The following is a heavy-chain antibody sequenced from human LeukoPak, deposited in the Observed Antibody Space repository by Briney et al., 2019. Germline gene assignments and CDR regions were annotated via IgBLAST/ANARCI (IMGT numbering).Heavy chain of an antibody. CDR2: IYYSGST. CDR3: ARLKIGIWVWFDP. J-gene: IGHJ5*02. D-gene: IGHD3-22*01. V-gene: IGHV4-39*01. CDR1: GGAISSSSYY. Sequence: SETLSLTCTVSGGAISSSSYYWGWIRQPPGKGLEWSGSIYYSGSTYYNPSLKSRVTISVDTSKNQFSLKLSSVTAADTAVYYCARLKIGIWVWFDPWGQGTLVTVSS.